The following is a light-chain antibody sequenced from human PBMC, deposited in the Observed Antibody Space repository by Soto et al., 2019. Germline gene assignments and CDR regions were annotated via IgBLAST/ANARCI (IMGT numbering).Light chain of an antibody. V-gene: IGLV1-44*01. J-gene: IGLJ2*01. CDR2: TNN. CDR1: SSNIGSNT. CDR3: AAWDDSLNGVV. Sequence: QSVLTQPPSASGTPGQRVTISCSGSSSNIGSNTVSWYQQLPGTAPKLLIYTNNQRPSGVPDRFSGSKSGTSASLAISGLQYEDEDDSYCAAWDDSLNGVVFGGGTQLTVL.